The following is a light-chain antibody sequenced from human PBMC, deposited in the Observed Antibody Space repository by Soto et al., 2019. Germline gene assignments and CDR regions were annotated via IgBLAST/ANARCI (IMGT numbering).Light chain of an antibody. CDR3: QQYNRWPPIT. V-gene: IGKV3-15*01. CDR2: GAS. Sequence: EIVMTQSPATLSVSPGERATLSCRASQSVRSSLAWYQQRPGQAPRLLIYGASTRATGIPARFSGSGSGTEFTLTISSLQSEDFAVYYCQQYNRWPPITFGQGTRLEIK. CDR1: QSVRSS. J-gene: IGKJ5*01.